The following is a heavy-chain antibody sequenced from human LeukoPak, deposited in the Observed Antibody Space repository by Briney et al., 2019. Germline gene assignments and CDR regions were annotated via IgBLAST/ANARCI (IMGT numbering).Heavy chain of an antibody. CDR1: GGSFSGYY. J-gene: IGHJ5*02. Sequence: SETLSLTCAVYGGSFSGYYWSWIRQPPGKGLEWIGEINHSGSTNYNPSLKSRVTISVDTSKNQFSLKLSSVTAADTAVYYCARETMVRGLLPLSTGFDPWGQGTLVTVSS. CDR2: INHSGST. D-gene: IGHD3-10*01. V-gene: IGHV4-34*01. CDR3: ARETMVRGLLPLSTGFDP.